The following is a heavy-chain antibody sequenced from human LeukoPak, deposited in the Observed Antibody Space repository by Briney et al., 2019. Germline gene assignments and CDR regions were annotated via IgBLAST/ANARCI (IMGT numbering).Heavy chain of an antibody. CDR2: IYYSGST. CDR1: GGAISSYY. V-gene: IGHV4-59*01. J-gene: IGHJ6*03. D-gene: IGHD2-15*01. Sequence: SETLSLTCTVSGGAISSYYWSWIRQPPGKGLEWIGYIYYSGSTNYNPSLKSRVTISVDTSKNQFSLKLSSVTAADTAVYYCARHGPKQVVHYYYYMDVWGKGTTVTVSS. CDR3: ARHGPKQVVHYYYYMDV.